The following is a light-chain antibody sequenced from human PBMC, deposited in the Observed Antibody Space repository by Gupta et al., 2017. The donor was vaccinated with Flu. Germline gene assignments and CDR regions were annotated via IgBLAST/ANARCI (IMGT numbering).Light chain of an antibody. J-gene: IGKJ2*03. CDR1: QSISYY. CDR2: DAS. V-gene: IGKV3-11*01. Sequence: EIVLTQSPATLSLSPGGRATLSCRASQSISYYLAWYQQKPGQAPRLLIYDASNRATGIPARFSGSGYGTDFTLTISSREPEDFAVYYCQHRANWPLYSFGQGTKLEIK. CDR3: QHRANWPLYS.